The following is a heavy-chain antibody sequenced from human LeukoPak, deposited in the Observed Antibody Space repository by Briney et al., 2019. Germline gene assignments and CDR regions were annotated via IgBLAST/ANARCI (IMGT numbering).Heavy chain of an antibody. D-gene: IGHD3-22*01. CDR3: ARCTTASSGWCNWLDP. CDR2: ISSGSTYI. V-gene: IGHV3-21*04. CDR1: EFTFSTYS. Sequence: GGSLRLSCAASEFTFSTYSMNWVRQAPGKGLEWVSSISSGSTYIYYADSVKGRFTISRDNSKNILYLQMNSLRAEDTAIYYCARCTTASSGWCNWLDPWGQGTLVTVSS. J-gene: IGHJ5*02.